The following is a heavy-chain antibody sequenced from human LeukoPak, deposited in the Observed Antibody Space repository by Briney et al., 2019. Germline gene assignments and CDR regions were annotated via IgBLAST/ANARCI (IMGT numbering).Heavy chain of an antibody. Sequence: ESGPTLVNPTQTLSVTCTFSGFSLSTSGVGVGWIRQPPGRALEWLALIYWDDDKRYRPSLKSRLSITKDASKNLLVLTMTNMDPVDTATYYCARLVGTTIVGSFDIWGQGTVVSVSS. CDR1: GFSLSTSGVG. CDR3: ARLVGTTIVGSFDI. CDR2: IYWDDDK. V-gene: IGHV2-5*02. D-gene: IGHD1-26*01. J-gene: IGHJ3*02.